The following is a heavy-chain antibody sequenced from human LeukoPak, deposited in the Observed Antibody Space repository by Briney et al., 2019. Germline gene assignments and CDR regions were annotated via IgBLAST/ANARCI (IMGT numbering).Heavy chain of an antibody. D-gene: IGHD5-12*01. CDR2: IKSKTDGVTT. V-gene: IGHV3-15*01. CDR1: GFSFKDAW. CDR3: TRIRGYSAYDFNY. Sequence: GGSRKLSCAASGFSFKDAWMSGFRRAPGKGLEWVGRIKSKTDGVTTDYAAPVKGRFTISRDDSRNTLYLQLNSLKTEDTALYYCTRIRGYSAYDFNYWGQGTLVTVSP. J-gene: IGHJ4*02.